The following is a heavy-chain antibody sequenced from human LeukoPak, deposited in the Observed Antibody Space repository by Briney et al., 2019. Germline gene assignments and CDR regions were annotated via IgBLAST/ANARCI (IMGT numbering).Heavy chain of an antibody. Sequence: SETLSLTCTVSGGSISSYYWSWIRQPPGKGLEWIGYIYYSGSTNYNPSLKSRVTISVGTSKNQFSLKLSSVTAADTAVYYCARGRDDFWSGYYYWFDPWGQGTLVTVSS. J-gene: IGHJ5*02. D-gene: IGHD3-3*01. CDR1: GGSISSYY. CDR3: ARGRDDFWSGYYYWFDP. V-gene: IGHV4-59*01. CDR2: IYYSGST.